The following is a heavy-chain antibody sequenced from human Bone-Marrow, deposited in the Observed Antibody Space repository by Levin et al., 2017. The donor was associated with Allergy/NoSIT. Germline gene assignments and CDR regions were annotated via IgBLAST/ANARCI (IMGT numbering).Heavy chain of an antibody. CDR2: TSSDGNIT. CDR1: DFSFRNDW. D-gene: IGHD1-7*01. CDR3: ARESGTSYRGYYYYGMDV. J-gene: IGHJ6*02. Sequence: PGGSLRLSCAASDFSFRNDWVHWVRQAPGKGLVWISRTSSDGNITKYADSVKGRFTISRDNAKKTLYLQMNSLRAEDTAVYYCARESGTSYRGYYYYGMDVWGHGTTVTVSS. V-gene: IGHV3-74*01.